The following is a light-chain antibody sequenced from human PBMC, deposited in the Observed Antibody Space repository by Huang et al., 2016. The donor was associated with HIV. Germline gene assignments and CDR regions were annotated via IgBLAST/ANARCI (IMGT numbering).Light chain of an antibody. CDR1: QSISTH. CDR2: AAS. V-gene: IGKV1-39*01. J-gene: IGKJ1*01. Sequence: DIQMTQSPSILSASVGDRVTITCRASQSISTHLNWYQQKPNEAPKLLIYAASTLQSGVPSRFSGRGSGTDFTLTISNLQPEDFATYYCQQSYNALPWTFGQGTKVEIK. CDR3: QQSYNALPWT.